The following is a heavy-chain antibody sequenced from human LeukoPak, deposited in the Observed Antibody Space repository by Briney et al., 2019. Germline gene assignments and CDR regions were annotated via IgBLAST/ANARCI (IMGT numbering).Heavy chain of an antibody. CDR2: IIPIFGTA. Sequence: ASVKVCCKASGGTFSRYAISWVRQAPGQGLEWMGGIIPIFGTANYAQKFQDRVTITTDESTSTAYMELSSLRSEDTAVYYCARTGSGENRDGYYFDYWGQGTLVTVSS. CDR3: ARTGSGENRDGYYFDY. V-gene: IGHV1-69*05. CDR1: GGTFSRYA. J-gene: IGHJ4*02. D-gene: IGHD5-24*01.